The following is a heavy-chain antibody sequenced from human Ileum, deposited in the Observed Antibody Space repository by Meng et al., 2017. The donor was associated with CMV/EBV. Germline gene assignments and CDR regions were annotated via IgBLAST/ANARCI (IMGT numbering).Heavy chain of an antibody. CDR3: ARLGLFDY. J-gene: IGHJ4*02. D-gene: IGHD3/OR15-3a*01. CDR2: ISGRDSII. Sequence: SLSLSFAASEFIFSDYYMTWVRQAQGKGLEWISYISGRDSIIYYADSVKGRFTVSRDNTKNLLFLQMNSLRDEDTAVYYCARLGLFDYWGQGALVTVSS. V-gene: IGHV3-11*01. CDR1: EFIFSDYY.